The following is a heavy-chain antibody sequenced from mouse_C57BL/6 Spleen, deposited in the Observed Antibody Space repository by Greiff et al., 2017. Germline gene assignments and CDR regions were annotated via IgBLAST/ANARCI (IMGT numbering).Heavy chain of an antibody. Sequence: QVQLKQSGPELVKPGASVKISCKASGYAFSSSWMNWVKQRPGKGLEWIGQIYPGDGDTSYNGKFKGKATLTADKSSSTAYMQLSSLTSEDSAVYFCARGFTTVGYFDYWGQGTTLTVSS. CDR1: GYAFSSSW. CDR2: IYPGDGDT. CDR3: ARGFTTVGYFDY. J-gene: IGHJ2*01. D-gene: IGHD1-1*01. V-gene: IGHV1-80*01.